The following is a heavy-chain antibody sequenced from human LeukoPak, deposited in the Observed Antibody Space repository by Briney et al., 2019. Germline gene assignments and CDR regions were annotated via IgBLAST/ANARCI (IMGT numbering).Heavy chain of an antibody. CDR3: AREERESGGMDV. V-gene: IGHV1-2*06. J-gene: IGHJ6*02. CDR2: ITPETGGT. Sequence: ASVKVSCKASGYIFTGHFIHWVRQAPGQGLEWMGRITPETGGTNYAQKFEGRVTMTRDTSITTAYLELSRVRYDDTAVYYCAREERESGGMDVWGQGTTVTVSS. D-gene: IGHD1-26*01. CDR1: GYIFTGHF.